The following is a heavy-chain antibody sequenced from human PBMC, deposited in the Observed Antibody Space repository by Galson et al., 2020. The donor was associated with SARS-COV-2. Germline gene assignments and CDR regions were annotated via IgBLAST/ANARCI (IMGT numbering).Heavy chain of an antibody. J-gene: IGHJ4*02. Sequence: SGPTLVKPTQTLTLTCTFSGFSLSAGGVGVGWIRQPPGKALEWLALIYWNDDRRYGPSLKSRLTITKDTSKNQVVLTMTNLDPVDTATYYGAHKWDYRDFFEYWGQGTLVTVSS. CDR2: IYWNDDR. D-gene: IGHD4-17*01. CDR1: GFSLSAGGVG. CDR3: AHKWDYRDFFEY. V-gene: IGHV2-5*01.